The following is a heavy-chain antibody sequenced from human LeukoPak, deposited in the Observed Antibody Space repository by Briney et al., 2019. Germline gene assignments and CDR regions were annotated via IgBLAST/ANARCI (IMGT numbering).Heavy chain of an antibody. D-gene: IGHD3-16*02. CDR3: AYDYVWGGYRYPPNY. CDR2: ISGSGGST. V-gene: IGHV3-23*01. J-gene: IGHJ4*02. CDR1: GFTFSSYA. Sequence: PGGSLRLSCAASGFTFSSYAMSWVRQAPGKGLEWVSAISGSGGSTYYADSVKGRFTISRDNSKNTLYLQMNSLRAEDTAVYYCAYDYVWGGYRYPPNYWGQGTLVTVSS.